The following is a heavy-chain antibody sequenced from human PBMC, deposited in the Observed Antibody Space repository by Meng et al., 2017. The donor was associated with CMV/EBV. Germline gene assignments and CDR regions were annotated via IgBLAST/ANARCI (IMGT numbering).Heavy chain of an antibody. J-gene: IGHJ6*02. Sequence: ASVKVSCKASGYTFTGYYMHWVRQAPGQGLEWMGWINPNSGGTNYAQKFQGRVTMTRDTSISTAYMELSRLRSDDTAVYYCARDRYDILTGYYTGGDYYYGMDVWGQGTTVTVSS. D-gene: IGHD3-9*01. CDR2: INPNSGGT. CDR3: ARDRYDILTGYYTGGDYYYGMDV. CDR1: GYTFTGYY. V-gene: IGHV1-2*02.